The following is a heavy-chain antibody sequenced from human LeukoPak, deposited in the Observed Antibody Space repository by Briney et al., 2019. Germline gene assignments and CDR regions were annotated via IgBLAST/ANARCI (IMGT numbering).Heavy chain of an antibody. CDR2: IKQDGSEK. D-gene: IGHD3-10*01. CDR3: ARGGPYGSGDDGMDV. Sequence: GGSPRLSCAASGFTFGSYWMSWVRQAPGKGLEWVANIKQDGSEKYYVDSVKGRFTISRDNAKNSLYLQMNSLRAEDTAVYYCARGGPYGSGDDGMDVWGQGTTVTVTS. V-gene: IGHV3-7*01. J-gene: IGHJ6*02. CDR1: GFTFGSYW.